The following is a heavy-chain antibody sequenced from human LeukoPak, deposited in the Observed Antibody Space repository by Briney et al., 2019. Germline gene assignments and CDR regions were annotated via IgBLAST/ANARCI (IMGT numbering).Heavy chain of an antibody. V-gene: IGHV1-2*02. D-gene: IGHD2-15*01. J-gene: IGHJ4*02. CDR2: INPNSGGT. CDR1: GYTFTGYY. Sequence: ASVKVSCKASGYTFTGYYMHWVRQAPGQGLEWMGWINPNSGGTNYAQKFQGRVTMTRDTSISTAYMELSRLRSDDTAVYYCATQGEKTHQSSGGSCYSLDYWGQGTLVTVSS. CDR3: ATQGEKTHQSSGGSCYSLDY.